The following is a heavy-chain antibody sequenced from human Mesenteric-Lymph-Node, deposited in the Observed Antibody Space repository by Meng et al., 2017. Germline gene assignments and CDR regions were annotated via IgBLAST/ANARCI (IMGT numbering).Heavy chain of an antibody. V-gene: IGHV3-30*04. D-gene: IGHD6-19*01. Sequence: GESLKISCAAFESTLRADVMHWVRQAPGKGLEWVAAISQDSNSKYFADSVKGRFSISRDNSENTVYLQLNSLRPQDTAVYYCAREGLYSSGRCGFFDYWGQGTLVTVSS. J-gene: IGHJ4*02. CDR2: ISQDSNSK. CDR3: AREGLYSSGRCGFFDY. CDR1: ESTLRADV.